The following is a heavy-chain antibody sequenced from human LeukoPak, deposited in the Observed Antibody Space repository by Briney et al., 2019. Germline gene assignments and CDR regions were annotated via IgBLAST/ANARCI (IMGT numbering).Heavy chain of an antibody. V-gene: IGHV3-74*01. CDR2: IRGDGSSI. Sequence: PGGSLRLSCAASGCTFSSSWMHWVRQAPGKELVRVSRIRGDGSSIIYADSVKGRFTISRDNAKNTLYLQMNSLRAEDTAVYYCARDLDNDGYSYFDYWGQGSLVTISS. D-gene: IGHD2-21*01. J-gene: IGHJ4*02. CDR3: ARDLDNDGYSYFDY. CDR1: GCTFSSSW.